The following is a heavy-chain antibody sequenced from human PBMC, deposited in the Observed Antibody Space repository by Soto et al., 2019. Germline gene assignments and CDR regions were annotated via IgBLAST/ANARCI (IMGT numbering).Heavy chain of an antibody. Sequence: AASVKVSCKASGYTFTGYYMHWVRQAPGQGLEWMGWINPNSGGTNYAQKFQGRVTMTRDTSISTAYMELSRLRSDDTAVYYCARVIIYGDYGLTDWFDPWGQGTLVTVS. CDR3: ARVIIYGDYGLTDWFDP. CDR2: INPNSGGT. D-gene: IGHD4-17*01. V-gene: IGHV1-2*02. CDR1: GYTFTGYY. J-gene: IGHJ5*02.